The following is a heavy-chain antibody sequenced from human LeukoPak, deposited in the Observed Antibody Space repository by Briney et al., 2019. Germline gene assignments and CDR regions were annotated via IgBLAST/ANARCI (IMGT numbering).Heavy chain of an antibody. CDR1: GFTFSTYW. J-gene: IGHJ6*04. D-gene: IGHD3-10*02. CDR2: ISSSGSTI. V-gene: IGHV3-48*04. CDR3: AELGITMIGGV. Sequence: GGSLRLSCAASGFTFSTYWMNWVRQAPGKGLEWVSYISSSGSTIYYADSVKGRFTISRDNAKNSLYLQMNSLRAEDTAVYYCAELGITMIGGVWGKGTTVTISP.